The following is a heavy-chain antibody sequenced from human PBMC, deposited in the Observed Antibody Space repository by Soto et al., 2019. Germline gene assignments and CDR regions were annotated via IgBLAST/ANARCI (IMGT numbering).Heavy chain of an antibody. CDR1: GGSFSDFY. CDR2: INHSGST. J-gene: IGHJ1*01. D-gene: IGHD4-17*01. Sequence: SETLSLTCAVYGGSFSDFYWNWIRQPPGKGLEWIGEINHSGSTNYNPSLKSRLTMSVDMSKNQFSLKLSSMTAADTAIYYCARGTTVTAGYFHHWGQGTLVTVSS. CDR3: ARGTTVTAGYFHH. V-gene: IGHV4-34*01.